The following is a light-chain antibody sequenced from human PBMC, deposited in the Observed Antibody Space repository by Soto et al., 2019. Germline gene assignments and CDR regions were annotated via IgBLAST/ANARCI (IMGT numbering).Light chain of an antibody. CDR2: SND. V-gene: IGLV1-44*01. J-gene: IGLJ2*01. Sequence: QSVLTQPPSASGTPGQTVTISCSGSTSNIVSNTVNWYQHLPGTAPKLLIYSNDQRPSGVPDRFSGSKSGTSASLAISGLQSEDETDYYCATWDDNLNGVVFGGGTKLTVL. CDR3: ATWDDNLNGVV. CDR1: TSNIVSNT.